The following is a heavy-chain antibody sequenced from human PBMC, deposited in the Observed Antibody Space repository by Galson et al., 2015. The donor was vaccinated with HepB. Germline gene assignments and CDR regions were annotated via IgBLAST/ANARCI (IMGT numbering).Heavy chain of an antibody. D-gene: IGHD6-19*01. J-gene: IGHJ4*02. Sequence: SVKVSCKASGYTFTSDGISWVRQAPGQGLEWMGWISAYNGNTNYAQKLQGRVTMTTDTSTSTAYMELRSLRSDDTAVYYCARMVWGAVAGTGYFDYWGQGTLVTASS. CDR1: GYTFTSDG. CDR2: ISAYNGNT. V-gene: IGHV1-18*04. CDR3: ARMVWGAVAGTGYFDY.